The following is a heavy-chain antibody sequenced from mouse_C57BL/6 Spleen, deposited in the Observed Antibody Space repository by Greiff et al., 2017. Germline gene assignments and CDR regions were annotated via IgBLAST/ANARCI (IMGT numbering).Heavy chain of an antibody. V-gene: IGHV1-53*01. J-gene: IGHJ1*03. Sequence: VKVVESGTELVKPGASVKLSCKASGYTFTSYWMHWVKQRPGQGLEWIGNINPSNGGTNYNEKFKSKATLTVDKSSSTAYMQLSSLTSEDSAVYYCASVYDYDGWYFDVWGTGTTVTVSS. CDR2: INPSNGGT. D-gene: IGHD2-4*01. CDR1: GYTFTSYW. CDR3: ASVYDYDGWYFDV.